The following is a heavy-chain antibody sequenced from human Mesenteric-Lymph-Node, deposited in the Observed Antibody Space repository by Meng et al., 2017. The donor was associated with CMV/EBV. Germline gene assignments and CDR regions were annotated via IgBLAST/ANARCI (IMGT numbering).Heavy chain of an antibody. V-gene: IGHV1-2*06. D-gene: IGHD2/OR15-2a*01. CDR2: INPNSGVS. Sequence: QVQLVQSRAEVGKPGASVMASCKASGYTFTDFYIHWVRQAPGQGLEWMGRINPNSGVSNSAQNFQGRVTMTRDTSISTAYMELGRLTSDDPAVYYCARDNVNPEGFDPWGQGTLVTVSS. CDR3: ARDNVNPEGFDP. CDR1: GYTFTDFY. J-gene: IGHJ5*02.